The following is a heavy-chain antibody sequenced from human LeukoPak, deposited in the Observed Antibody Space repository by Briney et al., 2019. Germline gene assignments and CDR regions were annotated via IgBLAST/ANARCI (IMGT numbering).Heavy chain of an antibody. CDR1: GYSFTSYY. D-gene: IGHD2-15*01. Sequence: ASVKVSCKASGYSFTSYYMHWVRQAPGQGLEWMGFINPSGSSAAYAQKFQGRLTMTRDMFTSTDYMELTSLTSDDTAVYYCARDILGGSRSSRYNWFDPWGQGTLVTVSS. J-gene: IGHJ5*02. CDR2: INPSGSSA. V-gene: IGHV1-46*01. CDR3: ARDILGGSRSSRYNWFDP.